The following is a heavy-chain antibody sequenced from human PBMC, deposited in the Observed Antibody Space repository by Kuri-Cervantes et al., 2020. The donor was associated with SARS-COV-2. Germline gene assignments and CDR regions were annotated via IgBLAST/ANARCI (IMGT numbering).Heavy chain of an antibody. J-gene: IGHJ6*03. V-gene: IGHV3-48*04. Sequence: GESLKISCAASGFTLSSYSMNWVRQAPGKGLEWVSYISSSSSTIYYADSVKGRFTISRDNAKNSLYLQMNSLRAEDTALYYCASLTTVTQGGYYYYYMDVWGKGTTVTVSS. CDR1: GFTLSSYS. CDR2: ISSSSSTI. D-gene: IGHD4-17*01. CDR3: ASLTTVTQGGYYYYYMDV.